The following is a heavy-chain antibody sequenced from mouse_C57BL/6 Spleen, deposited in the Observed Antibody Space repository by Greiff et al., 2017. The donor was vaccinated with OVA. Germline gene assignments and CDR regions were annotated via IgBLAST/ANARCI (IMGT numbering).Heavy chain of an antibody. Sequence: VQLQQSGAELVRPGASVKLSCTASGFNIKDDYMHWVKQRPEQGLEWIGWIDPENGDTDYASKFQGKATITADTSSITAYLQLSSLTSEDTAVFDSTRTTVGATRYFDDWGTGTTGTVSA. CDR3: TRTTVGATRYFDD. V-gene: IGHV14-4*01. J-gene: IGHJ1*03. CDR1: GFNIKDDY. D-gene: IGHD1-1*01. CDR2: IDPENGDT.